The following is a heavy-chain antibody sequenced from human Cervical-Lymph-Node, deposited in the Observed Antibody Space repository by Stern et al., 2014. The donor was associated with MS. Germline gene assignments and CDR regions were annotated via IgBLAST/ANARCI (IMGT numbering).Heavy chain of an antibody. CDR3: ALSSETSDRWYSLGYDL. J-gene: IGHJ5*02. V-gene: IGHV1-69*01. CDR2: ILPVFGTP. CDR1: GGTFSTFP. Sequence: VQLVQSGAEVTKPGSSVKVSCQASGGTFSTFPSSWARQAPGQGIEWMGGILPVFGTPAYAQEFRGRVTITADVSTSTVYMELSSLRSDDTAVYYCALSSETSDRWYSLGYDLWGQGTLVTVSS. D-gene: IGHD6-13*01.